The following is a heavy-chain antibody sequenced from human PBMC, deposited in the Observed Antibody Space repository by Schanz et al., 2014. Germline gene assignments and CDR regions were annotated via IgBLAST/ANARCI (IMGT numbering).Heavy chain of an antibody. V-gene: IGHV1-69*04. CDR1: GGTFSSSA. CDR2: IIPILGIA. Sequence: QVQLVQSGAEVKKPGSSVKVSCKASGGTFSSSAISWVRQAPGQGLEWMGRIIPILGIANYAQQFQGRVTITADKSTITAYMELNYLKSEDTAVYYCAAGAYNWDYGWFDPWGQGSLVTVSS. D-gene: IGHD1-7*01. J-gene: IGHJ5*02. CDR3: AAGAYNWDYGWFDP.